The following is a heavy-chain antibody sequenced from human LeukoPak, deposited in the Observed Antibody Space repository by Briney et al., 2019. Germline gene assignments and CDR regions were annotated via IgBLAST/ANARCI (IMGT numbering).Heavy chain of an antibody. J-gene: IGHJ4*02. CDR1: GGSFSGYY. V-gene: IGHV4-34*01. Sequence: SETLSLTCAVYGGSFSGYYWSWIRQPPGKGLEWIGEINHSGSTNYNPSLKSRVTISVDTSKNQFSLKLSSVTAADTAVYYCASQNSEYCSGGSCPTGLIFDYWGQGTLVTVSS. CDR2: INHSGST. CDR3: ASQNSEYCSGGSCPTGLIFDY. D-gene: IGHD2-15*01.